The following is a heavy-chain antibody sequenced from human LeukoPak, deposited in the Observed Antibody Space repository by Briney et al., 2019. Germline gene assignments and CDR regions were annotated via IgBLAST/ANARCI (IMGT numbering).Heavy chain of an antibody. CDR3: ARVLGVVTKPTSVSFGI. J-gene: IGHJ3*02. V-gene: IGHV1-69*06. CDR1: GGTFSSYA. Sequence: SVKVSCKASGGTFSSYAISWVRQAPGQGLEWMGGIIPIFGTANYAQKFQGRVTITADKSTSTAYMELSSLRSEDTAVYYCARVLGVVTKPTSVSFGIWGQGTMVTVSS. D-gene: IGHD2-21*02. CDR2: IIPIFGTA.